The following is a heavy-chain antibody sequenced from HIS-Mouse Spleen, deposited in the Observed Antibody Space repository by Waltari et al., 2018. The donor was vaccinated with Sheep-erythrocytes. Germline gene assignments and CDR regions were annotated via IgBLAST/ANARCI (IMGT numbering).Heavy chain of an antibody. Sequence: QVQLVQSGAEVKKPGASVKVSCKASGYTFTSHDLNWVRQATGQGLEWMGWMNPNSGNTGYAQKVQGRGTMTRNTSISTAYMELSSLGSEDTAVYYCARGHYSGYDFDYWGQGTLVTVSS. V-gene: IGHV1-8*01. CDR1: GYTFTSHD. D-gene: IGHD5-12*01. J-gene: IGHJ4*02. CDR2: MNPNSGNT. CDR3: ARGHYSGYDFDY.